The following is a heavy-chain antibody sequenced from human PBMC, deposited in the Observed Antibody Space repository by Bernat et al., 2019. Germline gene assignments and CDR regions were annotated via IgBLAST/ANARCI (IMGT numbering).Heavy chain of an antibody. CDR1: GFTFSSYA. CDR2: ISGSGGST. Sequence: EVQLLESGGGLVQPGGSLRLSCAASGFTFSSYAMSWVRQAPGKGLEWVSAISGSGGSTYYADSVKGRFTISRDNSKNTLYLQMNSLKTEDTAVYYCTTTLSAGLFDYWGQGTLVTVSS. D-gene: IGHD6-13*01. CDR3: TTTLSAGLFDY. J-gene: IGHJ4*02. V-gene: IGHV3-23*01.